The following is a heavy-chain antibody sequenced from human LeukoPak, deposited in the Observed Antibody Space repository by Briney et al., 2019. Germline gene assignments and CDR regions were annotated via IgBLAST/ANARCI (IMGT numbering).Heavy chain of an antibody. J-gene: IGHJ6*03. CDR3: ARVTIEYCSSTSCYPYYYYYMDV. CDR1: GGSISSYY. CDR2: IYYSGST. Sequence: SETLSLTCTVSGGSISSYYWSWIRQPPGKGLEWLGYIYYSGSTNYNPSLTRRVTISVDTSKNQFSLKLSTVTAADTAVYYCARVTIEYCSSTSCYPYYYYYMDVWGKGTTVTVSS. D-gene: IGHD2-2*01. V-gene: IGHV4-59*01.